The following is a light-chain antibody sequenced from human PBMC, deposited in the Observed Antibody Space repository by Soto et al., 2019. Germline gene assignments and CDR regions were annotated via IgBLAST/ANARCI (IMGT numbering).Light chain of an antibody. CDR3: QQRSNWPIT. J-gene: IGKJ5*01. Sequence: ETVLTQSPATLSLSPGERATLSCRASQSVSSYLAWYQQKPGQAPRLLIYDASNRATGIPARFSGSGSGTDFTLTISSLEPGDFAVYYCQQRSNWPITFGQGTRLEIK. CDR2: DAS. CDR1: QSVSSY. V-gene: IGKV3-11*01.